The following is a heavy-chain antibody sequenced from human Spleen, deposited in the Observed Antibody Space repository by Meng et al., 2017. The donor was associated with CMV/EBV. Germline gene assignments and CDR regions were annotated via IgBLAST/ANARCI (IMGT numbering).Heavy chain of an antibody. CDR1: GFTFSNHA. CDR2: ISSDGRNK. J-gene: IGHJ4*02. CDR3: ARDRSPLYDSSGRGVDY. Sequence: LSLTCAASGFTFSNHAMHWVRQAPGKGLEWVAVISSDGRNKYYADSVMGRFTISRDNSKNTLYRQMSSLRAEDTTIYYCARDRSPLYDSSGRGVDYWGQGTLVTVSS. D-gene: IGHD3-22*01. V-gene: IGHV3-30*04.